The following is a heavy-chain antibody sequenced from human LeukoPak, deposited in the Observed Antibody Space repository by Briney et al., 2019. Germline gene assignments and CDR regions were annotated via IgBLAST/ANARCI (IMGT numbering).Heavy chain of an antibody. D-gene: IGHD5-18*01. CDR3: ARAGYNYGIDY. J-gene: IGHJ4*02. V-gene: IGHV1-46*01. CDR2: INPSGGST. CDR1: GYTFTSYY. Sequence: ASVKVSCKASGYTFTSYYMHWVRQAPGQGLEWMGIINPSGGSTSYAQKFQGRVTMTRDTSTSTIYVELSSLRSEDTAVYYCARAGYNYGIDYWGQGTLVTVSS.